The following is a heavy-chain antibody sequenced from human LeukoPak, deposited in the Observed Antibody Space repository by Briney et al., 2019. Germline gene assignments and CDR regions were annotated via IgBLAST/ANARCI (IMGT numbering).Heavy chain of an antibody. Sequence: GGSRRLSCAPPGFTFRSYWRHWVPQAPGRGLWWVSRIISDGISTSYADSVKGRFTISRDNAKNTLYLQMNSLRAEDTAVYYCARDLSVDTAMGYYYYYGMDVWGQGTTVTVSS. CDR2: IISDGIST. J-gene: IGHJ6*02. D-gene: IGHD5-18*01. V-gene: IGHV3-74*01. CDR3: ARDLSVDTAMGYYYYYGMDV. CDR1: GFTFRSYW.